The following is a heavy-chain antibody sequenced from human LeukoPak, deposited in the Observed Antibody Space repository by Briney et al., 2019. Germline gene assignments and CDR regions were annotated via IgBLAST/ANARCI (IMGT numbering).Heavy chain of an antibody. D-gene: IGHD3-3*01. V-gene: IGHV3-21*04. Sequence: GGSLRLSCAASEFTFSAYSMNWVRQAPGKGLEWVSSITPSGTYTYYAGSVKGRFSISRDNAKSSLYLQMNSLRAEDTAVYYCARYGSSITIFGVVIDYGMDVWGQGTTVTVSS. CDR1: EFTFSAYS. CDR3: ARYGSSITIFGVVIDYGMDV. CDR2: ITPSGTYT. J-gene: IGHJ6*02.